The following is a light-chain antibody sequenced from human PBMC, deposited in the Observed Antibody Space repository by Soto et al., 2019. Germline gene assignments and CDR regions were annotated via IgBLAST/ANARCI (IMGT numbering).Light chain of an antibody. CDR3: QQDGSSPWK. Sequence: EMAVSQFPGSLSMNSGDRATLSCRASQIVKSSYLAWYQQKPGQAPRLLIYGASTRATGIPDRFSGSGSGTDFTLTIISLEPEDFAVYYCQQDGSSPWKFGQGTKVDIK. CDR2: GAS. V-gene: IGKV3-20*01. J-gene: IGKJ1*01. CDR1: QIVKSSY.